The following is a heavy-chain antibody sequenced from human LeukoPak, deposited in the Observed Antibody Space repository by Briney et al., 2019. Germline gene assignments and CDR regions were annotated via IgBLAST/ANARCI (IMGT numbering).Heavy chain of an antibody. CDR2: IYPGDSDT. CDR1: GYRFTNYW. V-gene: IGHV5-51*01. Sequence: GESLKISCKGSGYRFTNYWIGWVRQMPGKGLEWMGIIYPGDSDTRYSPSFQGQVTISVDKSISTAYLQWTSLKSSDSAMYYCARRGYYYYGMDVWGQGTTVTVSS. J-gene: IGHJ6*02. CDR3: ARRGYYYYGMDV.